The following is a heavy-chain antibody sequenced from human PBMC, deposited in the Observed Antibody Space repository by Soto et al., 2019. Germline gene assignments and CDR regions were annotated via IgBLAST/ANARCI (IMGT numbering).Heavy chain of an antibody. CDR1: GYKFTSSW. J-gene: IGHJ5*02. V-gene: IGHV5-51*01. CDR3: ARKDKSGYFNWFDP. D-gene: IGHD3-22*01. Sequence: GESLKISCRTTGYKFTSSWIAWVRQMPGKGLEWMGIIFPSDSDTRYSPSFQGQVTISADRSTSTVFLQWASLKASDTAVYFCARKDKSGYFNWFDPWGQGTLVTVSS. CDR2: IFPSDSDT.